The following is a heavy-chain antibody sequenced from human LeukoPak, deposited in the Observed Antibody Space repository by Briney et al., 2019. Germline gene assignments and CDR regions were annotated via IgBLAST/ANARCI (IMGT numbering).Heavy chain of an antibody. J-gene: IGHJ4*02. CDR2: ISGSGGST. V-gene: IGHV3-23*01. CDR3: AKPHRSSSWYCFDY. D-gene: IGHD6-13*01. Sequence: GGSLRLSCAASGFTFSSYAMSWVRQAPGKGLEWVSAISGSGGSTYYADSVKGRFTISRDNSKNTLYLQMNSLRAEDTAEYYCAKPHRSSSWYCFDYWGQGTLVTVSS. CDR1: GFTFSSYA.